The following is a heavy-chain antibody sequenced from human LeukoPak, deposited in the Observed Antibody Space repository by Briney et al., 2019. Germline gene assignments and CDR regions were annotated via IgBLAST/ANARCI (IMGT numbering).Heavy chain of an antibody. D-gene: IGHD3-22*01. CDR1: GGSITGGRYD. V-gene: IGHV4-61*02. J-gene: IGHJ4*02. CDR3: ARDVGYTTGPYYYDSSGYDH. CDR2: IYPSGST. Sequence: SETLSLTCSVSGGSITGGRYDWNWIRQPAGRAREGFGRIYPSGSTNYNTSLKSRVTISVDTSENQFSLKLSSVTAADTAVYYCARDVGYTTGPYYYDSSGYDHWGQGTLVTVSS.